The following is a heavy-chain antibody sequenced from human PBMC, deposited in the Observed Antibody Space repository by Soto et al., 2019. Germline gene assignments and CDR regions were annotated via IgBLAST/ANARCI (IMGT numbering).Heavy chain of an antibody. Sequence: LRLSFAASGXTFSSYAMSWVRQAPGKGLEWVSAISGSGGSTYYADSVKGRFTISRDNSKNTLYLQMNSLRAEDTAVYYCASSGVDYRWYNWFDPWGQGTLVTVSS. V-gene: IGHV3-23*01. CDR1: GXTFSSYA. D-gene: IGHD4-17*01. CDR2: ISGSGGST. J-gene: IGHJ5*02. CDR3: ASSGVDYRWYNWFDP.